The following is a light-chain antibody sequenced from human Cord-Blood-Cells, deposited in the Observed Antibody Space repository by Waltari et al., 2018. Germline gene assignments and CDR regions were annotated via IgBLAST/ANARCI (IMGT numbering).Light chain of an antibody. CDR1: RSDVGSYTL. CDR3: CSYAGSSTV. Sequence: QSALTQPASVSGSPGQSLTISCTGTRSDVGSYTLFSWYQQHPGKAPKLMIYEGSKRPSGVSNRFSGSKSGNTASLTISGLQAEDEADYYCCSYAGSSTVFGGGTKLTVL. CDR2: EGS. V-gene: IGLV2-23*01. J-gene: IGLJ3*02.